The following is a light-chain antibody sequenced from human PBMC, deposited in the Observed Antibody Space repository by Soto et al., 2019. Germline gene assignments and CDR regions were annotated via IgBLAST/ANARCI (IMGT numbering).Light chain of an antibody. CDR1: QSFSSNY. CDR2: GAS. J-gene: IGKJ2*01. V-gene: IGKV3-20*01. Sequence: EIVLTQSPGTLSLSPGERATLSCRASQSFSSNYLAWYQQKPGQAPRLLIYGASSRATGIPDRFSGGESGTDFSLTISRLEPEDFAVYFCHQYGSSPVTFGQGTKLEIK. CDR3: HQYGSSPVT.